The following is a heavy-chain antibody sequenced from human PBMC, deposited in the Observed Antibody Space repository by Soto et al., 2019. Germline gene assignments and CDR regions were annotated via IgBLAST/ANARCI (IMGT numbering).Heavy chain of an antibody. D-gene: IGHD2-2*01. CDR3: AKDRAAIRSGFDY. CDR1: GFTFSSYA. V-gene: IGHV3-23*01. Sequence: GGSLRLSCAASGFTFSSYAMSWVRQAPGKGLEWVSAISGSGGSTYYADSVKGRFTISRDNSKNTLYLQMDSLRAEDTAVYYCAKDRAAIRSGFDYWGQGTLVTVSS. CDR2: ISGSGGST. J-gene: IGHJ4*02.